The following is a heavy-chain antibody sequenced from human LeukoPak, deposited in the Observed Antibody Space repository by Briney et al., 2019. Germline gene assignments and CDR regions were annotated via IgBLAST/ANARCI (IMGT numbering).Heavy chain of an antibody. CDR1: GYSISSGYF. D-gene: IGHD5-18*01. CDR3: AREYGYSYGYGDY. CDR2: THHTGST. J-gene: IGHJ4*02. Sequence: PSETLSLTCAVSGYSISSGYFWGWIRQPPGKGLEWIGSTHHTGSTYYNPSLKSRVTISVDTSKNQFSLKLSSVTAADTAVYYCAREYGYSYGYGDYWGRGTLVTVSS. V-gene: IGHV4-38-2*02.